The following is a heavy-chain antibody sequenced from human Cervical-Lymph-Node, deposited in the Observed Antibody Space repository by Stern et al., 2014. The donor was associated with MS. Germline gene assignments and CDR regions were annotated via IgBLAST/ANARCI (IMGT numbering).Heavy chain of an antibody. D-gene: IGHD2-8*02. CDR1: GFTFADYG. CDR2: INWNGGST. CDR3: ARAFCTGGVCYSFPFYGMDV. Sequence: EVQLVESGGGVVRPGRSLRLSCAASGFTFADYGMSWVRPAPGKGLEWVAAINWNGGSTVYAGSVQGRFTISRDNAKNSLYLQMNSLRAEDTALYHCARAFCTGGVCYSFPFYGMDVWGQGTTVTVSS. J-gene: IGHJ6*02. V-gene: IGHV3-20*01.